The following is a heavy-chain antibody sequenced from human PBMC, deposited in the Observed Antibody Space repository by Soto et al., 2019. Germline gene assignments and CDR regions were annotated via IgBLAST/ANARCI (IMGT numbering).Heavy chain of an antibody. J-gene: IGHJ5*02. D-gene: IGHD3-10*01. V-gene: IGHV1-46*01. CDR1: GYTFTSYY. CDR2: INPSGGST. CDR3: ARGFWSMVRGVMDWFDP. Sequence: ASVKVSCKASGYTFTSYYMHWVRQAPGQGLEWMGIINPSGGSTSYAQKFQGRVTMTRDTSTSTVYMELSSLRSEDTAVYYCARGFWSMVRGVMDWFDPWGQGNLVTL.